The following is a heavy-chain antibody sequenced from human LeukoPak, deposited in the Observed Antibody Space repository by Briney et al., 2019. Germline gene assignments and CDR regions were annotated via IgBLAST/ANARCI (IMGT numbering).Heavy chain of an antibody. CDR1: VFTFSSYA. CDR3: AKGRPITMVRGVLFDY. J-gene: IGHJ4*02. D-gene: IGHD3-10*01. V-gene: IGHV3-23*01. Sequence: GGSLRLSCAASVFTFSSYAMSWVRQAPGKGLEWVSAISGSGGSTYYADSVKGRFTISRDNSKNTLYLQMNSLRAEDTAVYYCAKGRPITMVRGVLFDYWGPGTLVTVSS. CDR2: ISGSGGST.